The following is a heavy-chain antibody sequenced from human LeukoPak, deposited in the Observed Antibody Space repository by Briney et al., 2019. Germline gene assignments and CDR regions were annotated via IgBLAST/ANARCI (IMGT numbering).Heavy chain of an antibody. V-gene: IGHV3-30*02. D-gene: IGHD1-7*01. J-gene: IGHJ4*02. CDR3: AKESTGSTSLDY. Sequence: GGSLRLSCAASRFTFSTYGMHWVRQAPGKGLEWVAFIRYDGSNKYYADSVKGRFTISRDNSKNTLYLQINSLRAEDTAVYFCAKESTGSTSLDYWGQGTLVTVSS. CDR2: IRYDGSNK. CDR1: RFTFSTYG.